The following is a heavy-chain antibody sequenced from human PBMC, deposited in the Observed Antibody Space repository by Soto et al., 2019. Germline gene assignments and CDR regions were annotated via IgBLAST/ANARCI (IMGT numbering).Heavy chain of an antibody. CDR2: ISGSSGST. CDR3: AMRFFSGSAGYFNGDL. D-gene: IGHD3-10*01. V-gene: IGHV3-23*01. Sequence: EVQLLESGGGLVQPGGSLRLSCAASGFTFSSYAMSWVRQAPGKGLEWVSAISGSSGSTYYADSVKGRFTISRDNSKNSPYPKINSLGAEGSALYSCAMRFFSGSAGYFNGDLWGQENRVTVSS. J-gene: IGHJ4*02. CDR1: GFTFSSYA.